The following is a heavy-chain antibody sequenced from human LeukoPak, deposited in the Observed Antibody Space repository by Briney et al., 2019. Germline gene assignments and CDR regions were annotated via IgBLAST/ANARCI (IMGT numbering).Heavy chain of an antibody. CDR1: GFNFSDSR. CDR2: VNRDGTEK. CDR3: VRGDWYFES. D-gene: IGHD2-21*01. J-gene: IGHJ4*02. Sequence: GGSLRLSWATSGFNFSDSRMTWVRQAPGKGLQWVANVNRDGTEKHFLDSVEGRFTISRDNANKALYLQMSSLTPQDTAVYFCVRGDWYFESWGQGALVTVSS. V-gene: IGHV3-7*04.